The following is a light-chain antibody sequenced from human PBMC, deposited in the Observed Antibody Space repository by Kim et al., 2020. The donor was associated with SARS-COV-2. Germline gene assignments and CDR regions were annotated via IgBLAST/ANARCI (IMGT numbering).Light chain of an antibody. J-gene: IGKJ1*01. Sequence: SPLSASVGNRVSITCRAIQSISGWLAWYQQKPGKAPKLLISHASTLERGAPSRFSGSGSGTEFTLTINNLQPDDFATYYCQHLGTFGLGTKVDIK. CDR1: QSISGW. V-gene: IGKV1-5*01. CDR3: QHLGT. CDR2: HAS.